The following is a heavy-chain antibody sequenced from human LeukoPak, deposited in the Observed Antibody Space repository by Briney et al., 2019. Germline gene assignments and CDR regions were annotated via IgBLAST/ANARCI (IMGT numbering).Heavy chain of an antibody. CDR2: IRTDGSRT. Sequence: PGGSLRLSCAASGFTVSGYWMHWVRHTPGKGLVWVSLIRTDGSRTSYADSVKGRFTISRDNAKNTLYLQMNSLRVEDTAVYYCARRALGNGTDVWGQGTTVTVSS. V-gene: IGHV3-74*01. J-gene: IGHJ6*02. D-gene: IGHD7-27*01. CDR1: GFTVSGYW. CDR3: ARRALGNGTDV.